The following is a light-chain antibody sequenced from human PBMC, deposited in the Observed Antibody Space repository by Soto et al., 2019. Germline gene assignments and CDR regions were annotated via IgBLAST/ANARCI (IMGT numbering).Light chain of an antibody. CDR3: QQRTNSPPWT. CDR2: GVS. Sequence: EIVLTQSPATLSLSPGERATLSCRASQSVSSYLAWYQQKPGQVPRLLIYGVSKRAPAIPPRFSGSGSGTDFTLSVSGLETEDFATYYCQQRTNSPPWTFGQGTKVDIK. J-gene: IGKJ1*01. CDR1: QSVSSY. V-gene: IGKV3-11*01.